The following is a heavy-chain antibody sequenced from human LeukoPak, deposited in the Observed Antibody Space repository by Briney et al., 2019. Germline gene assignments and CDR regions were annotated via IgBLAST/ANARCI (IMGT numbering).Heavy chain of an antibody. D-gene: IGHD1-26*01. V-gene: IGHV1-69*02. Sequence: GASVKVSCKASGGTFSSYTISWVRQAPGQGLEWMGRIIPILGIANYVQKFQGRVTITADKSTSAAYMELSSLRSEDTAVYYCARPSGSYGRYYFDYWGQGTLVTVSS. J-gene: IGHJ4*02. CDR1: GGTFSSYT. CDR3: ARPSGSYGRYYFDY. CDR2: IIPILGIA.